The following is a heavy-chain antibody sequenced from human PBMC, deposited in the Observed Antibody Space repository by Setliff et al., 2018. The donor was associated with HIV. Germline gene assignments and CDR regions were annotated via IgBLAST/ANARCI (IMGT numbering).Heavy chain of an antibody. J-gene: IGHJ4*02. CDR2: IHYSGST. Sequence: SETLSLTCTVSGGSISSSYWTWTRQPPGKGLEWIGNIHYSGSTNYNPSLKSRVTISVDTSRSQFSLKLSSVTAADTVVYYCARGRDKYGPIDYWGQGTLVTVSS. V-gene: IGHV4-59*01. CDR1: GGSISSSY. CDR3: ARGRDKYGPIDY. D-gene: IGHD3-10*01.